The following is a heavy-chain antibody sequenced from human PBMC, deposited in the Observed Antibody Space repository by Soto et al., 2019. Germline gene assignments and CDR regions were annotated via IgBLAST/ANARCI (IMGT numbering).Heavy chain of an antibody. CDR2: IWYDGSNK. Sequence: QVQLVESGGGVVQPGRSLRLSCAASGFTFSSYGMHWVRQAPGKGLEWVAVIWYDGSNKYYADSVKGRFTISRDNSKNTLYLQMNSLRAEDTAVYYCARDLGAYCGGDCYSPFDYWGQGTLVTVSS. J-gene: IGHJ4*02. D-gene: IGHD2-21*01. CDR1: GFTFSSYG. V-gene: IGHV3-33*01. CDR3: ARDLGAYCGGDCYSPFDY.